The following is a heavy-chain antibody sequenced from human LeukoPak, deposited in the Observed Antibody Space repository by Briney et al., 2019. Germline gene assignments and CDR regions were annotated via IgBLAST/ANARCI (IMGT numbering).Heavy chain of an antibody. J-gene: IGHJ6*02. Sequence: SETLSLTCPVSGGSITSSSSYWGWIRQPPGKGLEWIGSIYYSGSTYYNPSLKSRVTISVDTSKNQFSLKLSSVTAADTAVYYCARVVYSPYYYYGMDVWGQGTTVTVSS. V-gene: IGHV4-39*07. D-gene: IGHD2-15*01. CDR3: ARVVYSPYYYYGMDV. CDR2: IYYSGST. CDR1: GGSITSSSSY.